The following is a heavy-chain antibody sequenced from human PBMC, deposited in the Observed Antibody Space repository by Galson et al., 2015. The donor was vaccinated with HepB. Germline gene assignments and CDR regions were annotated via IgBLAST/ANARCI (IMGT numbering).Heavy chain of an antibody. CDR1: GGSFSGYY. V-gene: IGHV4-34*01. CDR3: TRVKLREQLVQQYYYGLDV. Sequence: ETLSLTCAVHGGSFSGYYWNWIRQPPGKGLEWIGEINHSGSTNYTPSLKTRVTISLDTSKNQFSLKLSSVTAADTAVYFCTRVKLREQLVQQYYYGLDVWGQGTTVTVSS. CDR2: INHSGST. D-gene: IGHD6-13*01. J-gene: IGHJ6*02.